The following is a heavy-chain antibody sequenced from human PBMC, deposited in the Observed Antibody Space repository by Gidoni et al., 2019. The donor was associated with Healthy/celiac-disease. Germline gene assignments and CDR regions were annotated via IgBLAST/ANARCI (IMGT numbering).Heavy chain of an antibody. CDR2: IYYSGST. Sequence: QVQLQESAPGLAKPSETLSLTCTVSGASVSSGRYYWSWIRQPPGKGLEWIGYIYYSGSTNYNPSLKSRVTISVDTSKNQFSLKLSSVTAADTAVYYCAREYGDYVWGSYRPNGMDVWGQGTTVTVSS. V-gene: IGHV4-61*01. D-gene: IGHD3-16*02. CDR3: AREYGDYVWGSYRPNGMDV. CDR1: GASVSSGRYY. J-gene: IGHJ6*02.